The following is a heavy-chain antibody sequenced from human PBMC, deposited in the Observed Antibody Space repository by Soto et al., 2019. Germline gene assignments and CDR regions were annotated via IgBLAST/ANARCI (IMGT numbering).Heavy chain of an antibody. D-gene: IGHD6-19*01. J-gene: IGHJ4*02. V-gene: IGHV4-34*01. CDR3: AGLKKRGMYSSGWPHDY. CDR2: INHSGST. Sequence: PSETLSLTCAVYGGSFSGYYWSWIRQPPGKGLEWIGEINHSGSTNYNPSLKSRVTISVDTSKNQFSLKLSSVTAADTAVYYCAGLKKRGMYSSGWPHDYWGQGTLVTVSS. CDR1: GGSFSGYY.